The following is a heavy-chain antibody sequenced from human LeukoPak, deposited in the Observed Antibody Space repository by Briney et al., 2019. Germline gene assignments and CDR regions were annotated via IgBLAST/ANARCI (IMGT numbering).Heavy chain of an antibody. CDR3: ARAYYDILTGYDNAFDI. J-gene: IGHJ3*02. CDR1: IFSLSDYE. CDR2: ISSSSSYI. Sequence: GGSLRLSCAASIFSLSDYEVNWVRQAPGKGLEWVSSISSSSSYIYYADSVKGRFTISRDNAKNSLYLQMNSLRAEDTAVYYCARAYYDILTGYDNAFDIWGQGTMVTVSS. V-gene: IGHV3-21*01. D-gene: IGHD3-9*01.